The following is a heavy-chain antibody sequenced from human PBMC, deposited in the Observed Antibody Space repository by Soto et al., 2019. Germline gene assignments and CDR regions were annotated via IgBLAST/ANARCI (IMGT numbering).Heavy chain of an antibody. Sequence: QVQLVQSGDEVKKPGASVKVSCKASGYIFVNYGIAWVRQAPGQGLEWMGWISPYTGNTHSATKIQGRLTLTTDTSRSTAYMDRESLTSADTAVYYCVMVDNYVTPTTQDVWGQGTTVTVSS. CDR2: ISPYTGNT. V-gene: IGHV1-18*01. J-gene: IGHJ6*02. CDR3: VMVDNYVTPTTQDV. CDR1: GYIFVNYG. D-gene: IGHD3-16*01.